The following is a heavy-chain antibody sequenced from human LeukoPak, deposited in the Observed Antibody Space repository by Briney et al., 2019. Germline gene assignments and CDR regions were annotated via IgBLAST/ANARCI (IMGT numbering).Heavy chain of an antibody. Sequence: ASVKVSCKASGYTFTSYYIHWVRQAPGQGLEWMGIINPIGGGTTYAQKFQGRVTMTRDTSTSTVYMELSSLRSDDTAVYYCARLSQQTFDIWGQGTLVTVSS. J-gene: IGHJ3*02. CDR3: ARLSQQTFDI. CDR1: GYTFTSYY. V-gene: IGHV1-46*01. CDR2: INPIGGGT.